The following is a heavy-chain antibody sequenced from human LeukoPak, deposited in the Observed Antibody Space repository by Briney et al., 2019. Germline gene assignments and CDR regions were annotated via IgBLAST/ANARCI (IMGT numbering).Heavy chain of an antibody. V-gene: IGHV3-23*01. Sequence: GGSLRLSRAASAFTFSSYAMSWVRQAPGKGLEWVSAISGSGGSTYYADSVKGRFTISRDNSKNTLYLQMNSLRAEDTAVYYCAKQERGIVGATTGFDYWGQGTLVTVSS. J-gene: IGHJ4*02. CDR2: ISGSGGST. D-gene: IGHD1-26*01. CDR1: AFTFSSYA. CDR3: AKQERGIVGATTGFDY.